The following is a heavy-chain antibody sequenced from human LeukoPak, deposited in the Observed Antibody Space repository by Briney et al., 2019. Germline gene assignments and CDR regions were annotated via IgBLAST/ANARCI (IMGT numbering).Heavy chain of an antibody. CDR2: MYYSGST. J-gene: IGHJ5*02. V-gene: IGHV4-30-4*01. CDR3: ARPYYYDSRIDP. CDR1: GGSISSGDYY. Sequence: PSQTLSLTCTVSGGSISSGDYYWSWIRQPPGKGLEWIAYMYYSGSTYYNPSLKSRVTMSADPSKNQLSLKLSSVTAADTAVYYCARPYYYDSRIDPWGQGILVTVSS. D-gene: IGHD3-22*01.